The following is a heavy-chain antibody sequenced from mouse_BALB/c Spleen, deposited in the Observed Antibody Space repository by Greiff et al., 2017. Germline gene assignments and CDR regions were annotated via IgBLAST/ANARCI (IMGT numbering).Heavy chain of an antibody. V-gene: IGHV2-9-2*01. CDR1: GFSLTSYD. J-gene: IGHJ2*01. Sequence: VQRVESGPGLVAPSQSLSITCTVSGFSLTSYDISWIRQPPGKGLEWLGVIWTGGGTNYNSAFMSRLSISKDNSKSQVFLKMNSLQTDDTAIYYCVRDRGDFDYWGQGTTLTVSS. CDR3: VRDRGDFDY. CDR2: IWTGGGT.